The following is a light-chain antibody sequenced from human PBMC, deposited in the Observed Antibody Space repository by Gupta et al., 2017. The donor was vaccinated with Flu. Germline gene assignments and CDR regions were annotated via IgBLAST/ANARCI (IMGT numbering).Light chain of an antibody. V-gene: IGLV8-61*01. CDR2: KTD. Sequence: TVTLTCALTSGSVCSGHYHSWYQQSPGQTPRTLVYKTDTRSSGVPDRFSGSIPAGTAALTISGAQADDEADYYCALYSGTGMGVFGGGTKLTVL. CDR1: SGSVCSGHY. J-gene: IGLJ3*02. CDR3: ALYSGTGMGV.